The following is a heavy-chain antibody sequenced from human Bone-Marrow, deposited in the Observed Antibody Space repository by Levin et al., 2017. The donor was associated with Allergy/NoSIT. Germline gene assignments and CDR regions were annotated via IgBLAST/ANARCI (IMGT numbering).Heavy chain of an antibody. CDR1: GFTFSNAW. D-gene: IGHD5-12*01. V-gene: IGHV3-15*01. CDR2: IKSKTDGGTT. Sequence: AGGSLRLSCAASGFTFSNAWMSWVRQAPGKGLEWVGRIKSKTDGGTTDYAAPVKGRFTISRDDSKNTLYLQMNSLKTEDTAVYYCTTAGYSGYDQGDDYWGQGTLVTVSS. CDR3: TTAGYSGYDQGDDY. J-gene: IGHJ4*02.